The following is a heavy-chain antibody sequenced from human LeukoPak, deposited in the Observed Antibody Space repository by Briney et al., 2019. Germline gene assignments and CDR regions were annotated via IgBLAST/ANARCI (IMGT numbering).Heavy chain of an antibody. J-gene: IGHJ4*02. CDR3: AREASYSSSWYGY. Sequence: PGRSLRLSCAASGFTFSSYAMNWVRQAPGKGLEWVSYISSSGSTIYYADSVKGRFTISRDNAKNSLYLQMNSLRAEDTAVYYCAREASYSSSWYGYWGQGTLVTVSS. D-gene: IGHD6-13*01. CDR2: ISSSGSTI. V-gene: IGHV3-48*03. CDR1: GFTFSSYA.